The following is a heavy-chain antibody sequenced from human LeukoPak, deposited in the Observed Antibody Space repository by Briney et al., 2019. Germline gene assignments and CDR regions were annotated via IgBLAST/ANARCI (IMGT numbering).Heavy chain of an antibody. CDR3: AREVGGSLDY. J-gene: IGHJ4*02. V-gene: IGHV3-7*01. D-gene: IGHD2-15*01. CDR1: GFTFSDYW. CDR2: IKQDGIEK. Sequence: GGSLRLSCVASGFTFSDYWMAWVRQAPGKGPEWVANIKQDGIEKHYVDSVKGRFTISRDNAGNSLYLQMNSLRAEDTAVYYCAREVGGSLDYWGQGTLVTVSS.